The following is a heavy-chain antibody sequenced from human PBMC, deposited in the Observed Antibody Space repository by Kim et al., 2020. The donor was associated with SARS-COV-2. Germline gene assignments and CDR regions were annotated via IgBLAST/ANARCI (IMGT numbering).Heavy chain of an antibody. J-gene: IGHJ3*01. V-gene: IGHV1-69*04. Sequence: SVKVSCKASGDNFDSYAFTWVRQAPGEGLEWMGRIVPIAAKVYSAQKFQGRVTLTADTSTSTAHMELKTLRSEDTAVYYCATVSKPWLGTDAFDLWGQGTLVAVSS. CDR2: IVPIAAKV. CDR3: ATVSKPWLGTDAFDL. CDR1: GDNFDSYA. D-gene: IGHD3-9*01.